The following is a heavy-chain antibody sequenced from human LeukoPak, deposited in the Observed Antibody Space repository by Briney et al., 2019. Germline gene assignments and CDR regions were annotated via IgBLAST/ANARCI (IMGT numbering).Heavy chain of an antibody. CDR3: ARSWYKSGSLLRFFDS. CDR1: GFTFNNYG. D-gene: IGHD6-19*01. V-gene: IGHV3-23*01. J-gene: IGHJ4*02. Sequence: GGSLRLPCLASGFTFNNYGMNCVRLTQGNGMEWFSGICGSGVNTWYTDSLKGRFTVSRDNSKNTVFLQMNSLTDEDAALYFCARSWYKSGSLLRFFDSWGQGTLVTVSS. CDR2: ICGSGVNT.